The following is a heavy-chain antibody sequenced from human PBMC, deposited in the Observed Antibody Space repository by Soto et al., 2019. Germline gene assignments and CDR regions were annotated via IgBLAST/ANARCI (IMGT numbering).Heavy chain of an antibody. D-gene: IGHD2-15*01. CDR1: GYTFTSYA. J-gene: IGHJ4*02. CDR2: ISAGNGNT. CDR3: ASGYCSGGSCYHFFDY. Sequence: GASVKVSCKASGYTFTSYAMHWVRQAPGQRLEWMGWISAGNGNTKYSQKFQGRVTITRDTSASTAYMELSSLRSEDTAVYYCASGYCSGGSCYHFFDYWGQGTLVTVSS. V-gene: IGHV1-3*01.